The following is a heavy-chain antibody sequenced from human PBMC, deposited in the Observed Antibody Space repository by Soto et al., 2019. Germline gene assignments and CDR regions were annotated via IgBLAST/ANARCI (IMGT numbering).Heavy chain of an antibody. Sequence: EVQLVESGGGLVKPGGSLRLSCAASGFTFSSYSMNWVRQAPGKGLEWVSSISSSSSYIYYADSVKGRFTISRDNAKNSLYLQMNSLRAEDTAVYYCARDGGTTGTLYYYYYYYMDVWGKGTTVTVSS. J-gene: IGHJ6*03. CDR2: ISSSSSYI. CDR1: GFTFSSYS. V-gene: IGHV3-21*01. CDR3: ARDGGTTGTLYYYYYYYMDV. D-gene: IGHD1-1*01.